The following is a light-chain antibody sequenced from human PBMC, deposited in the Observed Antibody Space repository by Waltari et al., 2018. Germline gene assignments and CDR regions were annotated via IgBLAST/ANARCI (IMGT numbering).Light chain of an antibody. J-gene: IGKJ2*01. CDR1: QSVSST. CDR3: QQYNNWPSGT. CDR2: GAS. V-gene: IGKV3-15*01. Sequence: EIVMTQSPATLSVSPGERATLSCRASQSVSSTLAWYQQKPGQAPRLLLYGASTRATGIPARFSGSGSGTEFTLTISSLQSEDFAVYYCQQYNNWPSGTFGQGTKLEIK.